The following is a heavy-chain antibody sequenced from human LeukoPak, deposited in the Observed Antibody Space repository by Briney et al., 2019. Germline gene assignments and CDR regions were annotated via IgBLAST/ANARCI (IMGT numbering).Heavy chain of an antibody. CDR1: GYTFTGYY. CDR3: TSCSSTSCYGPKDAFDI. J-gene: IGHJ3*02. CDR2: INPNSGGT. Sequence: SVKVSCKASGYTFTGYYMHWVRQAPGQGLEWMGWINPNSGGTNYAQKFQGRVTMTRDTSISTAYMELSRLRSDDTAVYYCTSCSSTSCYGPKDAFDIWGQGTMVTVSS. D-gene: IGHD2-2*01. V-gene: IGHV1-2*02.